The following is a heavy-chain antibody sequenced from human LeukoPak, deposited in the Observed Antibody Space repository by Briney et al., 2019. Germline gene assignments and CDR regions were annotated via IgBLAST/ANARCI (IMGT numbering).Heavy chain of an antibody. CDR3: AREGGGLVTAIDN. V-gene: IGHV1-2*02. Sequence: ASVKVSRKASGYTFTGYYMHWVRQAPGKGVEGMGWINPNSCGTHYAQKFQGRVTMTRDTSTSTAYVDLSRRRSDDMAVYYGAREGGGLVTAIDNWGQGTLVTVSS. CDR2: INPNSCGT. D-gene: IGHD2-21*02. CDR1: GYTFTGYY. J-gene: IGHJ4*02.